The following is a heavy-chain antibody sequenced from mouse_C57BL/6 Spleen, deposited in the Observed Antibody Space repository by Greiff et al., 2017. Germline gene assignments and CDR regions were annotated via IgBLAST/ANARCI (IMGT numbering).Heavy chain of an antibody. Sequence: VQLQQSGPELVKPGASVKISCKASGYTFTDYYMNWVKQSHGKSLEWIGDINPNNGGTSYNQKFKGKATLTVDKSSSTAYMELRSLTSEDSAVYYCARAPYYYGSHWYFDVWGTGTTVTVSS. CDR3: ARAPYYYGSHWYFDV. CDR2: INPNNGGT. J-gene: IGHJ1*03. CDR1: GYTFTDYY. D-gene: IGHD1-1*01. V-gene: IGHV1-26*01.